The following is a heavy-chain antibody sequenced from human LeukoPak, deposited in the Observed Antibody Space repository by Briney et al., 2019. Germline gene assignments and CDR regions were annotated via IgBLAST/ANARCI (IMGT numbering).Heavy chain of an antibody. CDR2: IYVGGTT. J-gene: IGHJ4*02. Sequence: QSGGSLRLSCAATGYSVSSNNMSWVRQAPGKGLEWVSVIYVGGTTYLADSVKGRFIISKANSKNTVFLQMNSLRAEDTAVYFCARGSDNSAWSVMAFWGQGALVTVSS. V-gene: IGHV3-66*01. CDR1: GYSVSSNN. CDR3: ARGSDNSAWSVMAF. D-gene: IGHD6-13*01.